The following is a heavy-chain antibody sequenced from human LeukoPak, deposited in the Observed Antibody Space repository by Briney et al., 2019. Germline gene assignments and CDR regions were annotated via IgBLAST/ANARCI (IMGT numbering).Heavy chain of an antibody. Sequence: PSETLSLTCAVSGGSISSNIYSWSWIRQPPGKGLEWIGYIYHSGSTSYYPSLKSRVTVSVDRSKNQFSLKLSSVTAADTAVYYCARDLGYDSSGSVAYWGQGTLVTVSS. CDR3: ARDLGYDSSGSVAY. CDR2: IYHSGST. J-gene: IGHJ4*02. V-gene: IGHV4-30-2*01. CDR1: GGSISSNIYS. D-gene: IGHD3-22*01.